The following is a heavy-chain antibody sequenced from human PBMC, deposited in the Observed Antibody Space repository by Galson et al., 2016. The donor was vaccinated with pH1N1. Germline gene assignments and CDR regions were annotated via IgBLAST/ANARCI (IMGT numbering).Heavy chain of an antibody. CDR1: GGIFSSYA. V-gene: IGHV1-69*13. CDR3: ARAPDRGEGALSYYYGLDV. Sequence: SVKVSCKASGGIFSSYAVSWVRQAPGRGLEWMGGIIPIFGTSNYAQKFQGRVTITADESTSTAYLELSSLSSEDTAVYYCARAPDRGEGALSYYYGLDVWGQGTTVIVS. CDR2: IIPIFGTS. D-gene: IGHD3-10*01. J-gene: IGHJ6*02.